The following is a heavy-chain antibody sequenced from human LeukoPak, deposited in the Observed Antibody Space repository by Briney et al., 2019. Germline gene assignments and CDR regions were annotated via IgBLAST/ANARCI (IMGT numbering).Heavy chain of an antibody. CDR2: IYPGDSDT. CDR1: GYSFTNYW. Sequence: GESLKISCKGSGYSFTNYWIGWVRQMPGKGLEWMGIIYPGDSDTRYSPSFQGQGTISADKSISTAYPHWSSLKASDTAMYYCARAGPYYDSGGYYENFDYWGQGTLVTVSS. V-gene: IGHV5-51*01. J-gene: IGHJ4*02. D-gene: IGHD3-22*01. CDR3: ARAGPYYDSGGYYENFDY.